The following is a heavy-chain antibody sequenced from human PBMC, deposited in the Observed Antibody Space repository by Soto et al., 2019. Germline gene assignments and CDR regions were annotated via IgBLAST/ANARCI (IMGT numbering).Heavy chain of an antibody. Sequence: QVQLVESGGGVVQPGRSLRLSCAASGFTFSSYAMQWVRQAPGKGLEWVAVISYDGSNKYYADSVKGRFTISRDNSKNTLYLQMNSLRAEDTAVYYCARDRGGDGYSPEYFQHWGQGTLVTVSS. CDR3: ARDRGGDGYSPEYFQH. D-gene: IGHD3-16*01. V-gene: IGHV3-30-3*01. CDR1: GFTFSSYA. CDR2: ISYDGSNK. J-gene: IGHJ1*01.